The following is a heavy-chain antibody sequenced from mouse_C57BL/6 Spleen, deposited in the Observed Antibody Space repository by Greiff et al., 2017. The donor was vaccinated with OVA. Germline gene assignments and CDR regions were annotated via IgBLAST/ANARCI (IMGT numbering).Heavy chain of an antibody. Sequence: VQLQQSGAELVRPGASVTLSCKASGYTFTDYEMHWVKQTPVHGLEWIGAIDPETGGTAYNQKFKGKAILTADKSSSTAYMELRSLTSEDSAVYYCTRSYDYDWYFDVWGTGTTGTVSS. V-gene: IGHV1-15*01. CDR2: IDPETGGT. CDR1: GYTFTDYE. CDR3: TRSYDYDWYFDV. D-gene: IGHD2-4*01. J-gene: IGHJ1*03.